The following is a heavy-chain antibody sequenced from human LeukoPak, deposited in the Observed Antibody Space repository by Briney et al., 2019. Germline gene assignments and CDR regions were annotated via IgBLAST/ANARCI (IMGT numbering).Heavy chain of an antibody. J-gene: IGHJ6*03. CDR1: GFTFSSYS. D-gene: IGHD2-2*01. Sequence: GGSLRLSCAASGFTFSSYSMNWVRQAPGKGLEWVSYISSSSSTKYYADSVKGRFTISRDNAKNSLYLQMNSLRAEDTAVYYCARLVVPAAYYYYYMDVWGKGTTDTVSS. CDR2: ISSSSSTK. V-gene: IGHV3-48*01. CDR3: ARLVVPAAYYYYYMDV.